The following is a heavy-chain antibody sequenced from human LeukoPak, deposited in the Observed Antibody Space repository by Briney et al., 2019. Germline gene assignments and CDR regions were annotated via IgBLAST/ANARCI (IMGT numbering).Heavy chain of an antibody. V-gene: IGHV3-64*01. CDR3: ARDGAGYDSSGYYYPLDY. CDR2: ISSNGGST. J-gene: IGHJ4*02. CDR1: GFTFSSYA. Sequence: GGSLRLSCAASGFTFSSYAMPWVRQAPGKGLEYVSAISSNGGSTYYANSVKGRFTISRDNSKNTLYLQMGSLRAEDTAVYYCARDGAGYDSSGYYYPLDYWGQGTLVTVSS. D-gene: IGHD3-22*01.